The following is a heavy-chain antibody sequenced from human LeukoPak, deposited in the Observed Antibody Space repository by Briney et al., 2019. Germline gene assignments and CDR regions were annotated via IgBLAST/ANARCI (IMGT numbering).Heavy chain of an antibody. V-gene: IGHV4-4*02. D-gene: IGHD3-10*01. Sequence: SGTLSLTCAVSGGSISSSNWWSWVRQPPGKGLEWIGEIYHSGSTNYNPSLESRVTISVDSSNNQISLNLNSVIAADTAMYFCARGGFYGHPFEFGGQGILVIVSA. J-gene: IGHJ4*02. CDR3: ARGGFYGHPFEF. CDR2: IYHSGST. CDR1: GGSISSSNW.